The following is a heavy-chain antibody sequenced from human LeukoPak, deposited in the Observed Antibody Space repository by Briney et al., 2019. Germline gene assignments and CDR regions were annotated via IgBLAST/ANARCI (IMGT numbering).Heavy chain of an antibody. V-gene: IGHV4-59*01. CDR1: GGSIHNYY. Sequence: SETLSLTGTVSGGSIHNYYWSWVRQPPGKGLEWIGYIYHSGSSNYNPSLKSRVTMSVDTSKNQFSLKVTSVTAADTAVYYCARYYDSRTLDYWGQGTLVTVSS. CDR2: IYHSGSS. CDR3: ARYYDSRTLDY. D-gene: IGHD3-22*01. J-gene: IGHJ4*02.